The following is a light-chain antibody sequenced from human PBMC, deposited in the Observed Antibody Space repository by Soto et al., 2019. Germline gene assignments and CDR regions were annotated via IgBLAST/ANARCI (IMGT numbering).Light chain of an antibody. CDR1: QSVSSNY. Sequence: EIVLTQSPGTLSLSPGERATLSCRASQSVSSNYFAWYQQKPGQAPRLLIYGASSRATGIPDRFIGSGSGTDFTLTISRLEPEDFAVYYCQQYGGSPRVTFGGRTKVENK. V-gene: IGKV3-20*01. J-gene: IGKJ4*01. CDR2: GAS. CDR3: QQYGGSPRVT.